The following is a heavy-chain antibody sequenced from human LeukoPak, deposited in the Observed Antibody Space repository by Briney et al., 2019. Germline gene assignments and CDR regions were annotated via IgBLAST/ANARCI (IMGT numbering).Heavy chain of an antibody. J-gene: IGHJ4*02. CDR2: IYYSGST. Sequence: SETLSLTCTVSGGSISSYYWSWIRQPPGKGLEWIGYIYYSGSTNYNPSLKSRVTISVDTSKNQFSLKLSSVTAADRAVYYCARLYYYDSSGYFPFDYWGQGTLVTVSS. D-gene: IGHD3-22*01. CDR3: ARLYYYDSSGYFPFDY. V-gene: IGHV4-59*08. CDR1: GGSISSYY.